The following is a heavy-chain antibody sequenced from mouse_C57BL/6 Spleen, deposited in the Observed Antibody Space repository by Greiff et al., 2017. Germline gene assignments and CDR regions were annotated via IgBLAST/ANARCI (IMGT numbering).Heavy chain of an antibody. CDR2: IYPGSGST. CDR3: ASGYNYDVEAWFAY. J-gene: IGHJ3*01. Sequence: VQLQQPGAELVKPGASVKMSCKASGYTFTSYWITWVKQRPGQGLEWIGDIYPGSGSTNYNEKFKSKATLSGDTSSSTAYMQLSSLTSEDSAVYYCASGYNYDVEAWFAYWGQGTLVTVSA. V-gene: IGHV1-55*01. D-gene: IGHD2-12*01. CDR1: GYTFTSYW.